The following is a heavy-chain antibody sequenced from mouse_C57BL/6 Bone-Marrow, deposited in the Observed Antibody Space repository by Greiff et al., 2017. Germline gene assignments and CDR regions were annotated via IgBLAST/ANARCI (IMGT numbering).Heavy chain of an antibody. CDR1: GYAFSSYW. CDR3: TRVITTVEADY. J-gene: IGHJ2*01. V-gene: IGHV1-80*01. CDR2: IYPGNGDT. Sequence: QVQLQQSGAELVKPGASVKISCKASGYAFSSYWMNWVKQRPGKGLEWIGQIYPGNGDTNYNGKFKGKATLTADKSSSTAYMQLSSLTSEDSAVYFCTRVITTVEADYWGQGTTLTVSS. D-gene: IGHD1-1*01.